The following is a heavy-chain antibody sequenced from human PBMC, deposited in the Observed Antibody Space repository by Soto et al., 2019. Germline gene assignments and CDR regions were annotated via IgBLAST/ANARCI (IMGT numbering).Heavy chain of an antibody. J-gene: IGHJ6*02. CDR1: GGSISSYY. CDR3: ARVKYSSYPAYYYYGMDV. Sequence: SETLSLTCTVSGGSISSYYWSWILQPPGKGLEWIGYIYYSGSTNYNPSLKSRVTISVDTSKNQFSLKLSSVTAADTAVYYCARVKYSSYPAYYYYGMDVWGQGTTVTVSS. CDR2: IYYSGST. D-gene: IGHD6-6*01. V-gene: IGHV4-59*01.